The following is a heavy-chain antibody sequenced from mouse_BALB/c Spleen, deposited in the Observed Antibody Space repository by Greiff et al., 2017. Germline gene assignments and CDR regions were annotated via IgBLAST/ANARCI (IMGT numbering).Heavy chain of an antibody. Sequence: QVQLKESGPELVKPGASVRISCKASGYTFTSYYIHWVKQRPGQGLEWIGWIYPGNVNTKYNEKFKGKATLTADKSSSTAYMQLSSLTSEDSAVYFCARCEYGNYYAMDYWGQGTSVTVSS. D-gene: IGHD2-10*02. CDR1: GYTFTSYY. CDR3: ARCEYGNYYAMDY. V-gene: IGHV1S56*01. J-gene: IGHJ4*01. CDR2: IYPGNVNT.